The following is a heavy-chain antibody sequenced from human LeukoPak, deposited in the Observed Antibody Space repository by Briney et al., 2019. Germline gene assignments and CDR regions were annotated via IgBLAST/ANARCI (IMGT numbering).Heavy chain of an antibody. V-gene: IGHV3-66*02. Sequence: PGGSLRLSCVVSGFTLSGNHMNWVRQAPGKGLEWVSVIYSDGDTCYADSVKGRFTISRDNSKNTLYLQMNSLKPEDTAVYYCVRDPRDGYGHFDYWGQGTLVTVSS. D-gene: IGHD5-24*01. CDR2: IYSDGDT. J-gene: IGHJ4*02. CDR3: VRDPRDGYGHFDY. CDR1: GFTLSGNH.